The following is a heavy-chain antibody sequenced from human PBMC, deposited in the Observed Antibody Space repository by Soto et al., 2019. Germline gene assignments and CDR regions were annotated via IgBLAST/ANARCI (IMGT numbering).Heavy chain of an antibody. CDR2: ISPYNGNT. D-gene: IGHD2-8*01. Sequence: QVQLVQSGAEVKKPGASVKVSCKASGYTFPTYGITRVPQAPGQGLAWMGWISPYNGNTNHAQKLQGRGTMTTDTSTSTAYMELRSLRSDDTAVYYCARGNDYDDYWGQGTLVTVSS. CDR3: ARGNDYDDY. CDR1: GYTFPTYG. J-gene: IGHJ4*02. V-gene: IGHV1-18*01.